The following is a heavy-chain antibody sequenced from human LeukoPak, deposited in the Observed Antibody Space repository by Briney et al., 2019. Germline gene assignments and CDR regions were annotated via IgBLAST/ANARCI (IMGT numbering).Heavy chain of an antibody. CDR2: IHTSGGT. D-gene: IGHD3-22*01. J-gene: IGHJ4*02. V-gene: IGHV4-4*07. Sequence: SETLSLTCTVSGSSISSFYWSWIRQPAGKGLEWIGRIHTSGGTNYNPSLKSRLTMSVDTSKNQLSLKLSSVTAADTAMYYCARGLGILSGYYYDSPHYYFDYWGRGILVTVSS. CDR1: GSSISSFY. CDR3: ARGLGILSGYYYDSPHYYFDY.